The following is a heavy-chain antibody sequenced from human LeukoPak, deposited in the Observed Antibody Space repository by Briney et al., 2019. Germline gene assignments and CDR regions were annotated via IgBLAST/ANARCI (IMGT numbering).Heavy chain of an antibody. CDR2: ISAYNGNT. Sequence: ASVKVSCKASGYTFTSYGISWVRQAPGQGLEWMGWISAYNGNTNYAQKLQGRVTMTTDTSTSTAYMELRSLRSDDTAVYYCARGYCSSTNCYTGDYWGQGTLVTVSS. J-gene: IGHJ4*02. CDR3: ARGYCSSTNCYTGDY. CDR1: GYTFTSYG. D-gene: IGHD2-2*02. V-gene: IGHV1-18*01.